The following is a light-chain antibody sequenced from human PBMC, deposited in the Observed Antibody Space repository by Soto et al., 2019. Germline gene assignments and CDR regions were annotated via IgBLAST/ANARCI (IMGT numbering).Light chain of an antibody. CDR1: SSDVGGYNY. V-gene: IGLV2-14*01. J-gene: IGLJ2*01. CDR3: SSYTSSSTLVV. Sequence: QSALTQPASVSGSPGQSITISCTGTSSDVGGYNYVSWYQQHPGKASKLMIYDVSNRPSGVSNRFSGSKSGNTASLTISGLQAADEADYYCSSYTSSSTLVVFGGGTKLTVL. CDR2: DVS.